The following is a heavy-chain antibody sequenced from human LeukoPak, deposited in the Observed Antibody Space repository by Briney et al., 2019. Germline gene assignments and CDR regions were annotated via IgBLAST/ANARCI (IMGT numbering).Heavy chain of an antibody. CDR1: GFTFSSYA. V-gene: IGHV3-23*01. D-gene: IGHD2-21*01. J-gene: IGHJ4*02. CDR2: ISGSGGSI. CDR3: AKDFWVIFDY. Sequence: GGSLRLSCAASGFTFSSYAMSWVRQAPGKGLEWVAAISGSGGSIYYADSAKGRFTISRDNSKNTLYLQMNSLRAEDTAVYYCAKDFWVIFDYWGQGTLVTVSS.